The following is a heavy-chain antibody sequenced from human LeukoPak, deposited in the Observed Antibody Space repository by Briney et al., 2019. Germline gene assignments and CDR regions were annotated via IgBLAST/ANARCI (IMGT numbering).Heavy chain of an antibody. V-gene: IGHV3-30*18. CDR3: AKDLRGFHDY. CDR1: GFTFSSYG. J-gene: IGHJ4*02. CDR2: ISYDGSNK. D-gene: IGHD3-10*01. Sequence: GGSLRLSCAASGFTFSSYGMHWVRQAPGKGLEWVAVISYDGSNKYYADSVKGRFTISRGNSKNTLYLQMDSLRAEDTAVYYCAKDLRGFHDYWGQGTLVTVSS.